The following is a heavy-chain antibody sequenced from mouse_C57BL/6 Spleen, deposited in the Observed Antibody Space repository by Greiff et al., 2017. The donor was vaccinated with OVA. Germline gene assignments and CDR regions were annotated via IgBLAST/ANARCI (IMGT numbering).Heavy chain of an antibody. CDR3: ARLGYYGECYFDY. D-gene: IGHD1-1*01. CDR1: GYAFSSSW. V-gene: IGHV1-82*01. Sequence: VKLQQSGPELVKPGASVKISCKASGYAFSSSWMNWVKQRPGKGLEWIGRIYPGDGDTNYNGKFKGKATLTADKSSSTAYMQLSSLTSEDSAVYFCARLGYYGECYFDYWGQGTTLTVSS. J-gene: IGHJ2*01. CDR2: IYPGDGDT.